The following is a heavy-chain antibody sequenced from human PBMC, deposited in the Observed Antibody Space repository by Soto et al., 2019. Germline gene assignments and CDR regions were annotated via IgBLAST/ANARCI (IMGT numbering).Heavy chain of an antibody. V-gene: IGHV1-3*04. CDR1: GYTFTSQT. Sequence: ASVKVSCKASGYTFTSQTVYWVRQAPGQSLEWMGWINTGTGNTRYSQQFQGRVTITRDMSARTACMELSNLRFEDTAVYYCARVAHWGQGTLVTVSS. CDR3: ARVAH. J-gene: IGHJ4*02. CDR2: INTGTGNT.